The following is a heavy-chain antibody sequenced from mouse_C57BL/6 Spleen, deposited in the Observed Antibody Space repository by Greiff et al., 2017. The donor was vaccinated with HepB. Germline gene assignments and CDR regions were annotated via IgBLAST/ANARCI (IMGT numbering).Heavy chain of an antibody. CDR1: GYTFTSYW. CDR2: IYPGNSDT. CDR3: TRSGTAQAPYAMDY. D-gene: IGHD3-1*01. V-gene: IGHV1-5*01. Sequence: EVQLQQSGTVLARPGASVKMSCKTSGYTFTSYWMHWVKQRPGQGLEWIGAIYPGNSDTSYNQKFKGKAKLTAVTSASTAYMELSSLTNEDSAVYYCTRSGTAQAPYAMDYWGQGTSVTVSS. J-gene: IGHJ4*01.